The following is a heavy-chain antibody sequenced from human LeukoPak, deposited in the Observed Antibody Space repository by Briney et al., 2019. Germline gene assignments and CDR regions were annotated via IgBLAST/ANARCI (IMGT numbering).Heavy chain of an antibody. J-gene: IGHJ4*02. D-gene: IGHD3-22*01. CDR1: GGTFSSFA. V-gene: IGHV1-69*05. Sequence: SVKVSCKASGGTFSSFAISWVRQAPGQGLEWMGRIIPIFGTANYAQKFQGRVTITTDESTSTAYMELSSLRSEDTAVYYCARAYYDSSGYYYFDYWGQGTLVTVSS. CDR2: IIPIFGTA. CDR3: ARAYYDSSGYYYFDY.